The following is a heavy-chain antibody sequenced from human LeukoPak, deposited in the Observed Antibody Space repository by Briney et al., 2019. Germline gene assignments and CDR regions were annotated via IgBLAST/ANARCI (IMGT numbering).Heavy chain of an antibody. CDR3: ARDPVYCSGGSCYPSGGFDY. Sequence: ASVKVSCKASGFTFNAYNIHWVRQAPGQGLEWMGWINPKSGGANYAQKFQGRVTMTWDTSISTAYMELSRLRSDDTAVYYCARDPVYCSGGSCYPSGGFDYWGQGTLVTVSS. D-gene: IGHD2-15*01. CDR2: INPKSGGA. J-gene: IGHJ4*02. V-gene: IGHV1-2*02. CDR1: GFTFNAYN.